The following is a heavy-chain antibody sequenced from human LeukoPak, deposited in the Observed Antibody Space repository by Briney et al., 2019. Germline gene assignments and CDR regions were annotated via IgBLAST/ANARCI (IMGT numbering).Heavy chain of an antibody. J-gene: IGHJ4*02. V-gene: IGHV4-59*01. CDR1: GGSISSYY. Sequence: SETLSLTCTVSGGSISSYYWSWIRQPPGKGLEWIGYIYYSGSTNYNPSLKSRVTISVDTSKNQFSLKLSSATAADTAVYYCASSPQWLDPFDYWGQGTLVTVSS. D-gene: IGHD6-19*01. CDR2: IYYSGST. CDR3: ASSPQWLDPFDY.